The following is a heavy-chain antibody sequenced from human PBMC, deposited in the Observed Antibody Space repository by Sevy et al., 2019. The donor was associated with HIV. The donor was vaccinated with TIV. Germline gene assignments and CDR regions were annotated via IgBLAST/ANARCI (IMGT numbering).Heavy chain of an antibody. J-gene: IGHJ6*02. CDR1: GGSISSGGYY. CDR3: ATASRFWSGYSPYYYYGMDV. Sequence: SETLSLTCTVSGGSISSGGYYWIWIRQHPGKGLEWIGYIYYSGSTYYNPSLKSRVTISVDTSKNQFSLKLSSVTAADTAVYYCATASRFWSGYSPYYYYGMDVWGQGTTVTVSS. CDR2: IYYSGST. V-gene: IGHV4-31*03. D-gene: IGHD3-3*01.